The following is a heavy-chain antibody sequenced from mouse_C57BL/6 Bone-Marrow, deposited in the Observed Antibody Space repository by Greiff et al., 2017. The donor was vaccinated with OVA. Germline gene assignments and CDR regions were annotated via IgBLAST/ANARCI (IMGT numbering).Heavy chain of an antibody. V-gene: IGHV1-15*01. CDR2: IDPETGGT. J-gene: IGHJ3*01. Sequence: VQLVESGAELVRPGASVTLSCKASGYTFTDYEMHWVKQTPVHGLEWIGAIDPETGGTAYNQKFKGKAILTADKSSSTAYMELRSLTSEDSAVDYCTRRYYSNPWFAYWGQGTLVTVSA. CDR3: TRRYYSNPWFAY. D-gene: IGHD2-5*01. CDR1: GYTFTDYE.